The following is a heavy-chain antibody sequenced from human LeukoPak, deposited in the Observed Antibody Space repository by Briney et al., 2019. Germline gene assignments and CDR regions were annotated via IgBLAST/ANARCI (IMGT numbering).Heavy chain of an antibody. CDR2: INPSGGST. V-gene: IGHV1-46*01. J-gene: IGHJ3*02. CDR1: GYTFTSYY. CDR3: ARDSSGWDAFDI. D-gene: IGHD6-19*01. Sequence: ASVTVSCKASGYTFTSYYMHWVRQAPGQGLEWMGIINPSGGSTSYAQKFQGRVTMTRDTSTSTVYMELSSLRSEDTAVYYCARDSSGWDAFDIWGQGTMVTVSS.